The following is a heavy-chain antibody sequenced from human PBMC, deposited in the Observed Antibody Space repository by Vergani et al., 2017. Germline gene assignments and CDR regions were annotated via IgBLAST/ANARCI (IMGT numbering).Heavy chain of an antibody. D-gene: IGHD3-10*01. Sequence: QVQLQESGPGLVKPSQTLSLTCTVSGGSISSGGYYWSWIRQHPGKGLEWIGYIYYSGSTYYNPSLKSRVTISVDTSKNQFSLKLSSVTAADTAVYYCARGGPERHNYYGSGRPSYYYYYYGMDVWGQGTTVTVSS. CDR3: ARGGPERHNYYGSGRPSYYYYYYGMDV. J-gene: IGHJ6*02. CDR1: GGSISSGGYY. CDR2: IYYSGST. V-gene: IGHV4-31*03.